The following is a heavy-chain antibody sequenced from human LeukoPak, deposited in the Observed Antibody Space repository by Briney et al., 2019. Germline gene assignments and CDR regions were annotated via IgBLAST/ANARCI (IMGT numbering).Heavy chain of an antibody. CDR3: ARNTYYYDSSGNNWFDP. D-gene: IGHD3-22*01. J-gene: IGHJ5*02. V-gene: IGHV2-70*11. CDR2: IDWDDDK. CDR1: GFSLSTSGMC. Sequence: SGPALVKPTQTLTLTCTFSGFSLSTSGMCVSWIRQPPGKALEWLARIDWDDDKYYGTSLKTRLTISKDTSKNQVVLTMTNMDPVDTATYYCARNTYYYDSSGNNWFDPWGQGTLVTVSS.